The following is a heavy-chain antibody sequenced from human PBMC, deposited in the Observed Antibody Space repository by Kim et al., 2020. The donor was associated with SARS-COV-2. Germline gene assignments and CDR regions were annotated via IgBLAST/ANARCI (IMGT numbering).Heavy chain of an antibody. CDR2: ITWTGGI. J-gene: IGHJ4*02. CDR1: GVTFGHYA. CDR3: GKELGQFLGAFDY. D-gene: IGHD3-16*01. V-gene: IGHV3-9*01. Sequence: GGSLRLSCAASGVTFGHYAMHWVRQRPGKGLEWVSGITWTGGIGYADSVKGRFTISRDDAKKTLYLQMNSLRAEDTGLYYCGKELGQFLGAFDYWGQGTLVTVSS.